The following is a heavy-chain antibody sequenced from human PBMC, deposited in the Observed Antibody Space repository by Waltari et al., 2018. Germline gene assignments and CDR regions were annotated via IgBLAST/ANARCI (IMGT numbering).Heavy chain of an antibody. J-gene: IGHJ4*02. Sequence: QVQLVQSGAEVKKPGASVKVSCKASGYTFISNAINWVTQAPGQGLEWMGWISAYHGSTEYSQIFQGRISMTTDTSTRTAYMELRGLTSDDSAVYYCVRLAHHGVSGGDFWGQGTLVTVSS. CDR1: GYTFISNA. D-gene: IGHD3-10*01. V-gene: IGHV1-18*04. CDR2: ISAYHGST. CDR3: VRLAHHGVSGGDF.